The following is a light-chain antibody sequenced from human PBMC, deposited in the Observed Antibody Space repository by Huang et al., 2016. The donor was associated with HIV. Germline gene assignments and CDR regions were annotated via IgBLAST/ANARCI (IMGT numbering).Light chain of an antibody. V-gene: IGKV3-11*01. Sequence: EIVLTQSPATLSLSPGERATLSCRASQSVSRYLAWYQQKPGQAPRLRIYDASNRGTGSAAMFSGSGSGTDFTLTISSLETEDSAVYYCQQRSNWPPLTFGGGTKVEIK. J-gene: IGKJ4*01. CDR3: QQRSNWPPLT. CDR1: QSVSRY. CDR2: DAS.